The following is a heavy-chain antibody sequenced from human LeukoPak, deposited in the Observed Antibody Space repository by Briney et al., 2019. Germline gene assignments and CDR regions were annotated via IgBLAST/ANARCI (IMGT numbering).Heavy chain of an antibody. V-gene: IGHV5-51*01. CDR3: ARHPTGFPNWFAP. Sequence: GESLKISCQGSGYSFTNYWIARVRQMPGKGLEWMGSIHPGDSRTTYSPSFQGQVTLSADKSISTAYLQWSSLKASDTALYYCARHPTGFPNWFAPWGQGTLVTVST. CDR2: IHPGDSRT. D-gene: IGHD1-14*01. CDR1: GYSFTNYW. J-gene: IGHJ5*02.